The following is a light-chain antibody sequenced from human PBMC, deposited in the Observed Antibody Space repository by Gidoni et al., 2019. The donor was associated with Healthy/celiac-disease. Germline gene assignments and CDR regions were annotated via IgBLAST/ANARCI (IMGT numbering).Light chain of an antibody. J-gene: IGKJ1*01. CDR3: QQRSNWPPRT. V-gene: IGKV3-11*01. Sequence: ELVLTHSPATLSLSPVERATLSCSASQSVSSYLAWYQQKPGQAPRLLIYDASNRATGIPARFSGSGSGTDFTLTISSLEPEDFAVYYCQQRSNWPPRTFGQGTKVEIK. CDR2: DAS. CDR1: QSVSSY.